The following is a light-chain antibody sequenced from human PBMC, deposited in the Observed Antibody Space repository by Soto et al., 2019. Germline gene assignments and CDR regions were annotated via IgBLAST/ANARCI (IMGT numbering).Light chain of an antibody. Sequence: EIVMTQSPATLSVSPGERATLSCRASQSVSSNLAWFQQIPAQAPRLLIFGATARATGIPARFSGSGSGTEFTLTISSLQSEDFAVYYCQQYNNWPLTFGGGTKVEIK. CDR1: QSVSSN. CDR3: QQYNNWPLT. J-gene: IGKJ4*01. V-gene: IGKV3-15*01. CDR2: GAT.